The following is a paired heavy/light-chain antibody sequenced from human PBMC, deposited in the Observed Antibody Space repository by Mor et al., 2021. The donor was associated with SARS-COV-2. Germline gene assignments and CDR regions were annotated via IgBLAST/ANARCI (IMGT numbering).Heavy chain of an antibody. Sequence: EVQLVESGGGLVQPGGSLRLSCAASGFTFSSSWMTWVRQAPGKGLEWVANIKEDGSKKYYVDSVKGRFSISRDNAKNSLYLQMNSLRAEDTAVYYCTRASFLYGEDSFYYYGMAVWGQGTTVTVSS. J-gene: IGHJ6*02. CDR2: IKEDGSKK. V-gene: IGHV3-7*04. CDR1: GFTFSSSW. CDR3: TRASFLYGEDSFYYYGMAV. D-gene: IGHD4-17*01.
Light chain of an antibody. V-gene: IGKV1-39*01. J-gene: IGKJ1*01. Sequence: DIQVTQFPSSLSASIGDRVTITCRTSQSISTYLNWYQQKPGKAPELLIYGASNLQDGVPSRFSGSGSGTDFTLTISSLQPEDLATYYCQQSFSTRTWMFGQGTKVEIK. CDR1: QSISTY. CDR2: GAS. CDR3: QQSFSTRTWM.